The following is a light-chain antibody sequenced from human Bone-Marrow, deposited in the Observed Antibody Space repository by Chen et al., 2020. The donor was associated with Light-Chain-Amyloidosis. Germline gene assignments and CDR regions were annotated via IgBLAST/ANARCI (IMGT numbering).Light chain of an antibody. CDR2: EVT. CDR1: SSDVGGDNH. V-gene: IGLV2-14*01. J-gene: IGLJ1*01. CDR3: TSYTITNTLV. Sequence: QSALTQPASVSGSPGQSITISCTGTSSDVGGDNHVSWYQQHPDKAPKLMIYEVTNRPSWVPGRFSGSRSDNTASLTISGLQPEDEGDYFCTSYTITNTLVVGSGTRVTVL.